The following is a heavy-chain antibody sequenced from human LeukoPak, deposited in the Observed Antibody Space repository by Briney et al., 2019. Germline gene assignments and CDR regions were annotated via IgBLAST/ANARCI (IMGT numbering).Heavy chain of an antibody. J-gene: IGHJ4*02. V-gene: IGHV4-59*01. CDR1: GGSLSGYH. Sequence: PSETLSLTCTVCGGSLSGYHWTWLRQPPGKGLDRLGYIYYSGSTSYSPSLESRVTISVDTSKNQFSLKLNSVTAADTAEYYCASGSEGGGVYYFDYWGQGTLVTVSS. D-gene: IGHD6-13*01. CDR2: IYYSGST. CDR3: ASGSEGGGVYYFDY.